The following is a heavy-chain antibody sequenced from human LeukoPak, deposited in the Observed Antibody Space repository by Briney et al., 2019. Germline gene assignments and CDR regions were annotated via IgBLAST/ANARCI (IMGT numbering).Heavy chain of an antibody. V-gene: IGHV3-53*01. CDR1: GFTVSSNY. Sequence: GGSLRLSCAASGFTVSSNYMSWVRQAPGKGLEWVSVIYSGGSTYYADSVRGRFTISRDNSRNTLYLQMNSLRAEDTAIYYCAKNGDRGAYCSGGTCYPYYYYYMDVWGKGTTVTISS. J-gene: IGHJ6*03. D-gene: IGHD2-15*01. CDR3: AKNGDRGAYCSGGTCYPYYYYYMDV. CDR2: IYSGGST.